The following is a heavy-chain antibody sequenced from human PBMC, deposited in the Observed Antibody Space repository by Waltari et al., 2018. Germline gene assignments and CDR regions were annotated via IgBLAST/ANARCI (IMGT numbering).Heavy chain of an antibody. J-gene: IGHJ4*02. Sequence: QVQLEQSGAEVKKPGASMKVSCKVSGYALRELFMHWVRQAPGEGLEWMGGFNPEDGEIIYAQKFRGRVTMTEDTSTETVYMDLSSLRSEDTAVYYCARWGGATGLQGFDYWGQGTLVTVSS. CDR2: FNPEDGEI. D-gene: IGHD1-26*01. V-gene: IGHV1-24*01. CDR3: ARWGGATGLQGFDY. CDR1: GYALRELF.